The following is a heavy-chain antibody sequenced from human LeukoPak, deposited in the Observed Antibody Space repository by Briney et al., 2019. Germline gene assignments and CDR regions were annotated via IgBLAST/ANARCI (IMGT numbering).Heavy chain of an antibody. V-gene: IGHV1-69*13. CDR2: IIPIFGTA. Sequence: SVKVSCKASGGTFSSYAISWVRQAPGQRLEGMGGIIPIFGTANYAQKFQGRVTITADESTSTAYMELSSLRSEDTAVYYCARGEVEPLGGNWLVHWFDPWGQGTLVTVSS. J-gene: IGHJ5*02. D-gene: IGHD6-19*01. CDR3: ARGEVEPLGGNWLVHWFDP. CDR1: GGTFSSYA.